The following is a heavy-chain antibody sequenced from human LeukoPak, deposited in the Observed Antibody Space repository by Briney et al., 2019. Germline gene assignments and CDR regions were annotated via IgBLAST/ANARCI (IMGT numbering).Heavy chain of an antibody. D-gene: IGHD3-22*01. V-gene: IGHV3-23*01. CDR2: IGVGGSDT. J-gene: IGHJ4*02. Sequence: AASLSLSCAASGFAFSSHAMSWVRQAPGKGLEWVSGIGVGGSDTYYADSVKGRITISRANSKNTLYLQMNSLRAEDTVVSYCAKELYYYGSSGSFDYWGQGTLVAVSS. CDR1: GFAFSSHA. CDR3: AKELYYYGSSGSFDY.